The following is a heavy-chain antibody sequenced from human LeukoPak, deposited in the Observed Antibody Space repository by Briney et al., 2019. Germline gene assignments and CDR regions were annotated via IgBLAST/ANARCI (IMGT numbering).Heavy chain of an antibody. Sequence: SETLSLTCAVYGGSFSGYYWSWIRQPPGKGLEWIGEINHSGSTNYIPSLKSRVTISVDTSKNQFSLKLSSVTAADTAVYYCARGLRYSYGHHANDYWGQGTLVTVSS. CDR3: ARGLRYSYGHHANDY. CDR2: INHSGST. J-gene: IGHJ4*02. CDR1: GGSFSGYY. V-gene: IGHV4-34*01. D-gene: IGHD5-18*01.